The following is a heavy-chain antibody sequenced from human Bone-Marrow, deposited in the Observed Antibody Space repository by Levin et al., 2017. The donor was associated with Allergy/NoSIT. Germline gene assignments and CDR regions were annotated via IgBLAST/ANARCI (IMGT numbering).Heavy chain of an antibody. V-gene: IGHV3-73*01. D-gene: IGHD6-19*01. CDR2: IRSKANNYAT. CDR1: GFTFSASG. J-gene: IGHJ4*02. CDR3: TCNPPPVTGPRG. Sequence: PGGSLRLSCTASGFTFSASGLHWVRQASGKGLEWVGHIRSKANNYATVYAASVKGRFTISRDDSKNTAYLQMNTLRIEDTAVYYCTCNPPPVTGPRGWGQGTLVTVSS.